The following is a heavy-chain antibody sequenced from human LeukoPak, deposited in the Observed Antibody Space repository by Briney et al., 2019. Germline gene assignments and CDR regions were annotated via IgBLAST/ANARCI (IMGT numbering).Heavy chain of an antibody. D-gene: IGHD3-9*01. CDR2: ISWDSGSI. Sequence: PGRSLRLSCAASGLTFDDYAMHWVRQAPGKALKGISGISWDSGSIGYADSVKGRFTISRDNAKNSLYLQMNSLRAEDTALYYCAKDPDYDILTGYYFDYWGQGTLVTVSS. CDR3: AKDPDYDILTGYYFDY. J-gene: IGHJ4*02. V-gene: IGHV3-9*01. CDR1: GLTFDDYA.